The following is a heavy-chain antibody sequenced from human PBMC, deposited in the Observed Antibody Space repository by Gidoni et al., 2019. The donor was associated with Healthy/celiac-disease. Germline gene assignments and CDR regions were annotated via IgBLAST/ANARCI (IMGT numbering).Heavy chain of an antibody. CDR1: AFPFSSYA. CDR2: ISYDGSNK. J-gene: IGHJ5*02. CDR3: ARGHYSKGWFDH. D-gene: IGHD4-4*01. Sequence: QVQLVESGGGVVQPGRSLSLSCASSAFPFSSYAMHWVRQAPGKGLEWVEGISYDGSNKYYADSVKGRFTISRDNSKNTLYLKMNSLRAEDTAGYYCARGHYSKGWFDHWGKGTLVTVSS. V-gene: IGHV3-30-3*01.